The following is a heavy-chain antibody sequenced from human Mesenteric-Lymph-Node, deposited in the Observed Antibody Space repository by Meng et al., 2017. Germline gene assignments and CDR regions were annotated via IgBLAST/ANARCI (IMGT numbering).Heavy chain of an antibody. CDR1: GFTFASYA. D-gene: IGHD3-10*01. CDR2: ILYDGSNT. V-gene: IGHV3-30*03. J-gene: IGHJ4*02. CDR3: FWLGESHN. Sequence: QVQLVESGGGVVQPGRSLRLSCAASGFTFASYAMHWVRQAPGKGLEWVAVILYDGSNTFYADSVKGRFTISRDNSRNTLYLQMNSLRPEDTAVYYCFWLGESHNWGQGALVTVSS.